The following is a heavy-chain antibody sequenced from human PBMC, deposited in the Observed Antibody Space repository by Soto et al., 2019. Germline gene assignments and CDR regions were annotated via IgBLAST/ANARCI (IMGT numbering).Heavy chain of an antibody. D-gene: IGHD3-10*02. CDR2: INHSGST. V-gene: IGHV4-34*01. CDR1: GGSFSGYY. Sequence: SETLSLTCAVYGGSFSGYYWSWIRQPPGKGLEWIGEINHSGSTNYNPSLKSRVTISVDTSKYQFSLKLSSVTAADTAVYYCATSRVYVDDYYYYYGMDVWGQGTTVTVSS. J-gene: IGHJ6*02. CDR3: ATSRVYVDDYYYYYGMDV.